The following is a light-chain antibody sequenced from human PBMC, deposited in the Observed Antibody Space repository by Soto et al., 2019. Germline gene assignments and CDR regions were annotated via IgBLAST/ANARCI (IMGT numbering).Light chain of an antibody. CDR3: QQYNDWLT. CDR2: GAS. V-gene: IGKV3-15*01. Sequence: EIVMTQSPATLSVSPGERATLFCRASQSVSRNLAWYQQKPGQAPRLLIFGASTRATGIPARFSGSGSGTEFTLTISSLQSEDFADYYCQQYNDWLTFGQGTKVEIK. J-gene: IGKJ1*01. CDR1: QSVSRN.